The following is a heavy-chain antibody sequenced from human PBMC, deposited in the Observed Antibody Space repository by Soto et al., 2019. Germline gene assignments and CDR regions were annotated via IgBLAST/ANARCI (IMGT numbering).Heavy chain of an antibody. D-gene: IGHD3-22*01. CDR3: ARVGNYYDSSGYYSFDY. CDR1: GFTFSSYG. J-gene: IGHJ4*02. CDR2: IWYDGSNK. Sequence: QVQLVESGGGVVQPGRSLRLSCAASGFTFSSYGMHWVRQAPGKGLEWVAVIWYDGSNKYYADSVKGRFTISRDNSKNTLYLQMNSLRAEYTAVYYCARVGNYYDSSGYYSFDYWGQGTLVTVSS. V-gene: IGHV3-33*01.